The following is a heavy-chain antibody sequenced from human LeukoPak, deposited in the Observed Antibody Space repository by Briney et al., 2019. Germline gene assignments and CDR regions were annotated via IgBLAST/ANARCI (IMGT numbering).Heavy chain of an antibody. V-gene: IGHV1-69*13. D-gene: IGHD3-3*01. CDR3: ARALYYDFWSGYPPRTRYYYYYMDV. J-gene: IGHJ6*03. CDR1: GGTFSSYA. Sequence: SVKVSCKASGGTFSSYAISWVRQAPGQGLEWMGGIIPIFGAANYAQKFQGRVTITADESTSTAYMELSSLRSEDTAVYYCARALYYDFWSGYPPRTRYYYYYMDVWGKGTTVTVSS. CDR2: IIPIFGAA.